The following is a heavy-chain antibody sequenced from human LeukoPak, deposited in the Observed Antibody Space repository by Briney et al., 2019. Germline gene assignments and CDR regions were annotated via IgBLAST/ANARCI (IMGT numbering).Heavy chain of an antibody. J-gene: IGHJ4*02. D-gene: IGHD1-14*01. CDR2: FYSGGAT. CDR1: GFTVINNY. V-gene: IGHV3-66*02. CDR3: ARGNPSSRH. Sequence: GGSLRLSCAASGFTVINNYMYWVRQAPGKGLEWGSMFYSGGATYYIDSVKGRFTISRDNFKNTLNLQMNNLRPEDTAVYYCARGNPSSRHWGQGTLVTVSS.